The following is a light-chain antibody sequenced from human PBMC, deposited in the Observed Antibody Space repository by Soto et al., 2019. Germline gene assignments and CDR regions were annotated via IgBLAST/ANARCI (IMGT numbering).Light chain of an antibody. CDR1: SSDVGGYNY. J-gene: IGLJ3*02. V-gene: IGLV2-14*01. Sequence: QSVLTQPASVSGSPGQSITISCTGTSSDVGGYNYVSWYQQHPGKAPKLMIYEVSNRPSGVSNRFSGSKSGNTASLTISGLQAEDEADYYCSSDTSSSTLVFGGGTKLTV. CDR3: SSDTSSSTLV. CDR2: EVS.